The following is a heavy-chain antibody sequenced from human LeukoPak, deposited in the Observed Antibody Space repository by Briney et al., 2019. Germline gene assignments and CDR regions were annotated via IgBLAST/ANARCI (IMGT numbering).Heavy chain of an antibody. CDR2: IWYDGHNK. CDR3: AREWGLIAVAGGPGY. Sequence: GGSLRLSCAASGFAFSKYGMHWVRQAPGKGLEWLAIIWYDGHNKYYADSVKGRFTIYRYNSENALFLEMNELRVEDTAMYYCAREWGLIAVAGGPGYWGQGILVTVSS. CDR1: GFAFSKYG. V-gene: IGHV3-33*01. D-gene: IGHD6-19*01. J-gene: IGHJ4*02.